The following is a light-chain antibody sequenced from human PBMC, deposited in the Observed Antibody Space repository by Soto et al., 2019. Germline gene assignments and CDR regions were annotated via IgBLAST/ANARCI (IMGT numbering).Light chain of an antibody. V-gene: IGKV1-5*01. CDR1: QNINNY. CDR3: QQYNSYS. Sequence: DIQMTQSPSALSSSLGYTSTIPCQASQNINNYLNWYQQKPGTAPKVLIYHASNLQSGVPSRFSGSGSGTEFTLTISSLQPDDFATYYCQQYNSYSFGQGTKVDIK. CDR2: HAS. J-gene: IGKJ1*01.